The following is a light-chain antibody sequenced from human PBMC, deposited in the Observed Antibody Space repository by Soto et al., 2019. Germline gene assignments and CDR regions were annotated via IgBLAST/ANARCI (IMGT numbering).Light chain of an antibody. CDR2: AAS. J-gene: IGKJ1*01. V-gene: IGKV1-27*01. Sequence: DIQMTQSPSSLSASVGDRVTITCRASQGISNYLAWYQQKPGKVPKLLLYAASTLQSGVPSRFSGSGSGPDFTLPISSLQPEDVAIYYCQKYNSAPRTFGQGTKVEIK. CDR1: QGISNY. CDR3: QKYNSAPRT.